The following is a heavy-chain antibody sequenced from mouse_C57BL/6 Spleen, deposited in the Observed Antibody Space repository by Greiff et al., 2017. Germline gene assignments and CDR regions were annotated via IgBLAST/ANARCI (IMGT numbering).Heavy chain of an antibody. V-gene: IGHV1-9*01. D-gene: IGHD1-1*02. CDR2: IVPLSSCT. Sequence: VQLQQSGAELMKPGASVKLSCKATGYTFTGYWMEWVKQRPGHGLEWIGEIVPLSSCTNYNQKFKGKSTFTADTSSNTAYMQLSSLTTEDSAIYDCARSMGVRLAYWGQGTLLTVSA. CDR3: ARSMGVRLAY. J-gene: IGHJ3*01. CDR1: GYTFTGYW.